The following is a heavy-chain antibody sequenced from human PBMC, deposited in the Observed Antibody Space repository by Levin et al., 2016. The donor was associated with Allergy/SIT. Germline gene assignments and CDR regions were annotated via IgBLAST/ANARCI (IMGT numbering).Heavy chain of an antibody. CDR2: IWYDGSNK. CDR3: VKVQSSGEQGGGY. V-gene: IGHV3-30*02. Sequence: GGSLRLSCAASGFTFSSYGMHWVRQAPGKGLEWVAVIWYDGSNKYYADSVKGRFTISRDNSKNTLYLQMNSLRAEDTAVYYCVKVQSSGEQGGGYWGQGTLVTVSS. CDR1: GFTFSSYG. D-gene: IGHD3-22*01. J-gene: IGHJ4*02.